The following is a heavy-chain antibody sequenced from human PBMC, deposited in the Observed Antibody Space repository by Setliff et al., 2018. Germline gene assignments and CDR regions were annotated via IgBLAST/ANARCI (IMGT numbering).Heavy chain of an antibody. J-gene: IGHJ3*02. CDR3: ARPDVGGSWTSDAFDI. Sequence: KASGFTFTTSAVPWVGQARGQRLEWIGWIVVGSGNTNYAQKFQERVTITRDMSTSTANTELSSLSSEDTAVYYCARPDVGGSWTSDAFDIWGQGTMVTVSS. CDR1: GFTFTTSA. CDR2: IVVGSGNT. V-gene: IGHV1-58*01.